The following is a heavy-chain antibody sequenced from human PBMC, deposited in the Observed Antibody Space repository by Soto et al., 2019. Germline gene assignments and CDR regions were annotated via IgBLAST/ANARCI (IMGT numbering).Heavy chain of an antibody. Sequence: GGSLRLSCAASGFTVSSNYMSWVRQAPGKGLEWVSVIYSGGSTYYADSVKGRFTISRDNSKNTLYLQMNSLRAEDTAVYYCARDSGLIPYYYYGMDVWGQGTTVTVSS. V-gene: IGHV3-53*01. CDR1: GFTVSSNY. CDR3: ARDSGLIPYYYYGMDV. CDR2: IYSGGST. D-gene: IGHD3-16*01. J-gene: IGHJ6*02.